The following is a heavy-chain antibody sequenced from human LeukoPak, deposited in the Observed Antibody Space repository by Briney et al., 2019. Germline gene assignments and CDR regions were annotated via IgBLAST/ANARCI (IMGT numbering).Heavy chain of an antibody. D-gene: IGHD3-22*01. Sequence: GGSLRLSCAASGFTFSSYSMSWVRQAPGKGLEWVSSISSSSSYIYYADSVKGRFTISRDNAKNSLYLQMNSLRAEDTAVYYCARDDSSGYYQDYWGQGTLVTVSS. V-gene: IGHV3-21*01. CDR3: ARDDSSGYYQDY. CDR1: GFTFSSYS. CDR2: ISSSSSYI. J-gene: IGHJ4*02.